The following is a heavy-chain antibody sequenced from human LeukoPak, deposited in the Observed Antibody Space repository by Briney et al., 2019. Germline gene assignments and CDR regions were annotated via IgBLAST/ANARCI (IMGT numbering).Heavy chain of an antibody. CDR3: ARDSRGDILTGAHAFDI. J-gene: IGHJ3*02. V-gene: IGHV4-59*01. Sequence: PSETLSLTCTVSGGSISSYYWNWIRQPPGKGLEWIGYIYYTGSINYNSSLKSRITISVDASKNQFSLKLSSVTAADTAVYYCARDSRGDILTGAHAFDIWGQGTMVTVSS. D-gene: IGHD3-9*01. CDR2: IYYTGSI. CDR1: GGSISSYY.